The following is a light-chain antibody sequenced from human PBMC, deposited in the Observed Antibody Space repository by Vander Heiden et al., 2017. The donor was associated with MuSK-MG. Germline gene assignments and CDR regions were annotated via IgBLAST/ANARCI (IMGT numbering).Light chain of an antibody. V-gene: IGKV3-20*01. Sequence: EIVLTQSPGTLSLSPGERATLSCRASQSVRSSYLAWYQHKPGQAPRLLIYGVSSRAPGIPDRFSGSGSGTDFTLTISRLEPEDFAVYYCQQYGSSPPWTFGQGTKVEIK. J-gene: IGKJ1*01. CDR2: GVS. CDR1: QSVRSSY. CDR3: QQYGSSPPWT.